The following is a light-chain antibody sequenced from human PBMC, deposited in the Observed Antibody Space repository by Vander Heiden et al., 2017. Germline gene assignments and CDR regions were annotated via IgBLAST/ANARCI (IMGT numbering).Light chain of an antibody. CDR3: QESYSNRLT. CDR2: TVC. J-gene: IGKJ4*01. V-gene: IGKV1-39*01. CDR1: QSISSY. Sequence: DIQMTQSPSSLSASVGDRVTIICRTSQSISSYINWYQQKPGKAAKLLIYTVCGLQSGVPSRFSGAGSATDFTLTISSLEAEDVATYYCQESYSNRLTFGGGTKVEIK.